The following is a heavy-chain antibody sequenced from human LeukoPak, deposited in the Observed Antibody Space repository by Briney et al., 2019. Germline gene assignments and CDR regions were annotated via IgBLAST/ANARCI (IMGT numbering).Heavy chain of an antibody. CDR2: IKQDGSEK. J-gene: IGHJ5*02. CDR3: ARAPGEGWFDP. Sequence: GGSLRLSCAASGFTFSSYWMSWVRQAPGKGLEWVASIKQDGSEKYYVDSVKGRFTISRDIAKNSLYLQMNSLRAEDTALYYCARAPGEGWFDPWGQGTLVTVSS. D-gene: IGHD4-17*01. CDR1: GFTFSSYW. V-gene: IGHV3-7*01.